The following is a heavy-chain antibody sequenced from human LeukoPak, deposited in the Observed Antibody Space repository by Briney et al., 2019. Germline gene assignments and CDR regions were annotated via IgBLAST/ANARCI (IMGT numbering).Heavy chain of an antibody. Sequence: SETLSLTCAVYGGSLSGYYWSWIRQPPGKGLEWIGEINHSGSTNYNPSLKSRVTISVDTSKNQFSLKLSSVTAADTAEYFCAKTRGKDGMDVWVKGTTVTVSS. CDR3: AKTRGKDGMDV. CDR1: GGSLSGYY. V-gene: IGHV4-34*01. CDR2: INHSGST. J-gene: IGHJ6*04. D-gene: IGHD3-10*01.